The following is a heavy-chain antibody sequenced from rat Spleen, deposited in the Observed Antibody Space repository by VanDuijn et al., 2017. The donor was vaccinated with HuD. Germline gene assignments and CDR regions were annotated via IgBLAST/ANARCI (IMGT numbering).Heavy chain of an antibody. V-gene: IGHV5-29*01. CDR3: ARQRTTSFDY. CDR1: GFTFSNYG. CDR2: ISYDGSRT. J-gene: IGHJ2*01. Sequence: EVQLVESGGGLVQPGRSMKLSCAASGFTFSNYGMAWVRQAPTKGLEWVATISYDGSRTYYRDSVKGRFTISRDNAKITLYQQMDSLRSEDTATYYCARQRTTSFDYWGQGVMVTVSS. D-gene: IGHD1-10*01.